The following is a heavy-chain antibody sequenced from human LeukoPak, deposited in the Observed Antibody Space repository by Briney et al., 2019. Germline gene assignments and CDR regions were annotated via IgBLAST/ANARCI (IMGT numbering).Heavy chain of an antibody. CDR2: INHSGST. V-gene: IGHV4-34*01. J-gene: IGHJ5*02. D-gene: IGHD3-22*01. CDR1: GGSFSGYY. Sequence: SETLSLTCAVYGGSFSGYYWSWIRQPPGKGLEWIGEINHSGSTNYNPSLKSRVTISVDKSKNQFSLKLSSVTAADTAVYYCARVFSSGPGADPWGQGTLVTVSS. CDR3: ARVFSSGPGADP.